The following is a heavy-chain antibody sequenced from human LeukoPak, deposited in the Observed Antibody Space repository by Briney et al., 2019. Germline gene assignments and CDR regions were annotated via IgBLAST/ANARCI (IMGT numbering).Heavy chain of an antibody. CDR3: AKRGVVIRVILVGFHEEAYYFDS. CDR1: GITLSNHG. D-gene: IGHD3-22*01. Sequence: GGSLRLSCAVSGITLSNHGMSWVRQAPGRGLEWVAGISGSGGGTNYAESVKGRFIISRDDAKNTLYLQMNSLRAEDTAVYFCAKRGVVIRVILVGFHEEAYYFDSWGQGALVTVSS. J-gene: IGHJ4*02. CDR2: ISGSGGGT. V-gene: IGHV3-23*01.